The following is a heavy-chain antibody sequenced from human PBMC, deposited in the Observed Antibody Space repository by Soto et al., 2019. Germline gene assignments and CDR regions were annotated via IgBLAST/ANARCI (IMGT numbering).Heavy chain of an antibody. Sequence: EVQLVESGGGLVKPGGSLRLSCAASGFTFNNFGMNWVRQAPGKGLEWVSSISGTRAYISYADSVKGRFTISRDNANDSLYLQMNSLRAEDTAVYYCARDLRQFGVDYWGQGTLVTVSA. D-gene: IGHD3-10*01. CDR1: GFTFNNFG. CDR2: ISGTRAYI. V-gene: IGHV3-21*01. CDR3: ARDLRQFGVDY. J-gene: IGHJ4*02.